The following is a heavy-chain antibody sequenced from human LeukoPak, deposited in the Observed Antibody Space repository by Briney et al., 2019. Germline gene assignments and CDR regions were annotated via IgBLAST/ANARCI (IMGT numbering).Heavy chain of an antibody. J-gene: IGHJ6*03. CDR1: GGSISSSSYY. V-gene: IGHV4-39*07. CDR3: ARDWGVSARPGYMDV. Sequence: SETLSLTCTVSGGSISSSSYYWGWIRQPPGKGLEWIGSIYYSGSTYYNPSLKSRVTISVDTSKNQFSLRLSPVTAADTAVYYCARDWGVSARPGYMDVWGKGTTVTVSS. CDR2: IYYSGST. D-gene: IGHD6-6*01.